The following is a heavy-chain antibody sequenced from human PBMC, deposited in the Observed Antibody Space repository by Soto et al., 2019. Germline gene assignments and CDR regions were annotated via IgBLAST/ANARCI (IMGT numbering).Heavy chain of an antibody. CDR2: INTDGGST. Sequence: GGSLRLSCAASGFTFSNYWMDWVRQAPGKGLVWVTGINTDGGSTDYADSVKGRFIISRDNAKNTLYLQMNSLRAEDTAVYYCARPRYDSTGTPFDHWGLGTLVTVSS. J-gene: IGHJ4*02. D-gene: IGHD3-22*01. CDR3: ARPRYDSTGTPFDH. CDR1: GFTFSNYW. V-gene: IGHV3-74*01.